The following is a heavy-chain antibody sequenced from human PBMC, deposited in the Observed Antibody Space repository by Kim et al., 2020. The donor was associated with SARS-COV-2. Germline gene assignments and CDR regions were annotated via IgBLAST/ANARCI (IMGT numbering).Heavy chain of an antibody. D-gene: IGHD2-15*01. J-gene: IGHJ6*02. CDR1: GGSISSSSYY. CDR2: IYYSGST. Sequence: SETLSLTCTVSGGSISSSSYYWGWIRQPPGKGLEWVGSIYYSGSTFYNPSLRGRLTISVDTSKNQFSLKVSSVTAADTAVYYCAGRDMTSYNYGMDIWGQGTTATVSS. V-gene: IGHV4-39*01. CDR3: AGRDMTSYNYGMDI.